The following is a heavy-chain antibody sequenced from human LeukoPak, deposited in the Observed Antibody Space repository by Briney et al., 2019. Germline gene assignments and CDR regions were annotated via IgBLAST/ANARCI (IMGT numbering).Heavy chain of an antibody. CDR1: GFTFSSYG. D-gene: IGHD3-3*01. V-gene: IGHV3-30*02. CDR3: AKDGLGGDFWSGEEDY. J-gene: IGHJ4*02. CDR2: IRYDGSNK. Sequence: GRSLRLSCAASGFTFSSYGMHWVRQAPGKGLEWVAFIRYDGSNKYYADSVKGRFTISRDNSKNTLYLQMNSLRAEDTAVYYCAKDGLGGDFWSGEEDYWGQGTLVTVSS.